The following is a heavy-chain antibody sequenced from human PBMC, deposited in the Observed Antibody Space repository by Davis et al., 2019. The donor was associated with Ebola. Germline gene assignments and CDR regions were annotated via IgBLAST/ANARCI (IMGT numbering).Heavy chain of an antibody. V-gene: IGHV3-73*01. CDR3: TVTVAGFDY. CDR2: IRSKANSYAT. D-gene: IGHD6-19*01. CDR1: GFTFSGSA. Sequence: GESLKISCAASGFTFSGSAMHWVRQASGKGLEWVGRIRSKANSYATAYAASVKGRFTISRDDSKNTLYLQMNSLKTEDTAVYYCTVTVAGFDYWGQGTLVTVSS. J-gene: IGHJ4*02.